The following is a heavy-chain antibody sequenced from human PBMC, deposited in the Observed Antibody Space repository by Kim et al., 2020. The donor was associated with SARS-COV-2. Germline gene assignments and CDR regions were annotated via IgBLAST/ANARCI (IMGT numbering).Heavy chain of an antibody. D-gene: IGHD6-19*01. Sequence: GGSLRLSCAASGFTFNDAWMSWARQAPGKGLEWIGRIEREIDGETTDYAAPVRGRFTISRDDSKNTLYLQIDGLKTEDTGDYYCTTVGGRRSSGLEFWGRGTLVTVSS. CDR3: TTVGGRRSSGLEF. V-gene: IGHV3-15*04. CDR1: GFTFNDAW. J-gene: IGHJ4*02. CDR2: IEREIDGETT.